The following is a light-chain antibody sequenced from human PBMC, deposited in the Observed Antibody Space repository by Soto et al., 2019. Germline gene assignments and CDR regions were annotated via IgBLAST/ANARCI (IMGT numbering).Light chain of an antibody. CDR3: LQDYNLLT. Sequence: AIEMTQSPSSLSASVGDRVTITCRASQGIGSDLAWYQQRPGKAPKLLIYAVSSLQNGVPSRSSGSGSGTDFTLTISSLQPEDFATYYCLQDYNLLTFGGGTKVEIK. V-gene: IGKV1-6*01. CDR1: QGIGSD. J-gene: IGKJ4*01. CDR2: AVS.